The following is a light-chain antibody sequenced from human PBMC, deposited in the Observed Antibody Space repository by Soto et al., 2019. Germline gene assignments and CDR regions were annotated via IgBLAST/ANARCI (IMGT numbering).Light chain of an antibody. Sequence: QSVLTQPPSVSAAPGQKVTISCSGSSSNIGNNYVSWYQQLPGTAPKLLIYDSNKRSSGIPDRFSGSKSGTSATLGITGLQTGDEADYYCGTWDSSLSAVVFGGGTKVTVL. CDR3: GTWDSSLSAVV. CDR2: DSN. J-gene: IGLJ2*01. CDR1: SSNIGNNY. V-gene: IGLV1-51*01.